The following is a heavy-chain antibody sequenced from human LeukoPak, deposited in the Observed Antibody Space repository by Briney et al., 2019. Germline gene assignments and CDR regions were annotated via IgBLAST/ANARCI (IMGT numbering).Heavy chain of an antibody. V-gene: IGHV4-31*03. J-gene: IGHJ4*02. CDR1: GGSISSGGYY. D-gene: IGHD6-13*01. Sequence: SQTLSLTCTVSGGSISSGGYYWSWIRQHPGKGLEWIGYIYYSGSTYYNPSLKSRVTISVDTSKNQFSLKLSSVTAADTAVYYCARGDSSSWYIFDYWGQGTLVTVSS. CDR2: IYYSGST. CDR3: ARGDSSSWYIFDY.